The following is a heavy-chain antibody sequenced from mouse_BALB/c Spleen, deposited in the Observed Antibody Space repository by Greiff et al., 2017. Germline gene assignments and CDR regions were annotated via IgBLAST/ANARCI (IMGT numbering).Heavy chain of an antibody. CDR2: INPSNGGT. Sequence: VQLQESGAELVKPGASVKLSCKASGYTFTSYYMYWVKQRPGQGLEWIGEINPSNGGTNFNEKFKSKATLTVDKSSSTAYMQLSSLTSEDSAVYYCTRSRDYGSSYYFDYWGQGTTLTVSS. CDR3: TRSRDYGSSYYFDY. D-gene: IGHD1-1*01. J-gene: IGHJ2*01. V-gene: IGHV1S81*02. CDR1: GYTFTSYY.